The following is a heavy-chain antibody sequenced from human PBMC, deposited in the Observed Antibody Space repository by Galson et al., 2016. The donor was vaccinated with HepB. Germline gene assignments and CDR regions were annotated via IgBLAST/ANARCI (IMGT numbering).Heavy chain of an antibody. V-gene: IGHV3-48*02. CDR3: AKGGGYCSGNNCYAGSMGGY. J-gene: IGHJ4*02. Sequence: SLRLSCAASGFTFSSYSMNWVRQAPGKGLEWVSYISSSSSTIYYADSVKGRFTISRDNAENSLYLQMNSLRDEDTAVYYCAKGGGYCSGNNCYAGSMGGYWGQGTLVTVSS. D-gene: IGHD2-15*01. CDR2: ISSSSSTI. CDR1: GFTFSSYS.